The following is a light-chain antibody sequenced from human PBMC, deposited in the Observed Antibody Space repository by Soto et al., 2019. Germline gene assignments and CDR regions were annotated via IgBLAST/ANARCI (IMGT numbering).Light chain of an antibody. CDR3: QQYGSSPLT. CDR1: QSVSSSY. Sequence: EIVLTQSPGTLSLSPGERAILSCRASQSVSSSYLAWYQQKPGQAPRLLIYAASSRATGIPDRFSGSGSGTDFTVTINRLEPEDFAVYYCQQYGSSPLTFGGGTKVEIK. CDR2: AAS. J-gene: IGKJ4*01. V-gene: IGKV3-20*01.